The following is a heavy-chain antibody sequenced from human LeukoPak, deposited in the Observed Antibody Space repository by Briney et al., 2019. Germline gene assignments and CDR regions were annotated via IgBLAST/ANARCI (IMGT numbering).Heavy chain of an antibody. Sequence: PSETLSLTCTVSGGSISSSTYYGGWIRQPPGKGLEWIGSIFYSGNTYYNPSLKSRVTISIDTSKNQFSLKLSSVTAADTAVYYCARLKRDRRYSSSWYYAFDIWGQGTMVTVSS. J-gene: IGHJ3*02. CDR3: ARLKRDRRYSSSWYYAFDI. D-gene: IGHD6-13*01. CDR2: IFYSGNT. V-gene: IGHV4-39*07. CDR1: GGSISSSTYY.